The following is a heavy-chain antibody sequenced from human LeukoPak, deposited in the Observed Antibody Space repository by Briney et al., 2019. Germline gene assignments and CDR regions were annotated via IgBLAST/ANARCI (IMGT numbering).Heavy chain of an antibody. J-gene: IGHJ4*02. V-gene: IGHV3-23*01. CDR3: VRDKSSYYDILTGYYSFSGFDY. CDR1: GFTFSSYA. D-gene: IGHD3-9*01. CDR2: ISGSGGST. Sequence: GGSLRLSCAASGFTFSSYAMSWVRQAPGKGLEWVSAISGSGGSTYYADSVKGRFTISRDNSKNMLYLQMNSLRAEDTAVYYCVRDKSSYYDILTGYYSFSGFDYWGQGTLVTVSS.